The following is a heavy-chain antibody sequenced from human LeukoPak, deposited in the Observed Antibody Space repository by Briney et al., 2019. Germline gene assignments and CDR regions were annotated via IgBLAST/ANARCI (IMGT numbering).Heavy chain of an antibody. D-gene: IGHD2-2*01. Sequence: PGGSLRLSCAASGFTLSSYAMSWVRQAPGKWLEWVSAISDSGNTYHADSVKGRFTISRDSSKNTLFLQMNRLRPEDAAVYYCSKWKAIVLVPAARSPIDYWGQGTLVTVSS. J-gene: IGHJ4*02. CDR2: ISDSGNT. V-gene: IGHV3-23*01. CDR3: SKWKAIVLVPAARSPIDY. CDR1: GFTLSSYA.